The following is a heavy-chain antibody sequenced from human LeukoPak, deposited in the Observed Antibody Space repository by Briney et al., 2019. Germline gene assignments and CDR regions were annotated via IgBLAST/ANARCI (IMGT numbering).Heavy chain of an antibody. D-gene: IGHD3-22*01. CDR1: GGSFSGYS. CDR2: ISHFGST. J-gene: IGHJ3*02. CDR3: ARDAPMIVVVIGAFDI. Sequence: SETLSLTCAIYGGSFSGYSWTWIRQPPGKGLEWIGEISHFGSTKYIPSLESRVSLSLDTSKNQFSLELSSVTAADTAVYYCARDAPMIVVVIGAFDIWGQGTMVTVSS. V-gene: IGHV4-34*01.